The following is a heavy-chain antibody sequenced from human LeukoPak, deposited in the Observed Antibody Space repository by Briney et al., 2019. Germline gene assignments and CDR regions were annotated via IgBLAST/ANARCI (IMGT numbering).Heavy chain of an antibody. D-gene: IGHD6-13*01. J-gene: IGHJ6*03. V-gene: IGHV1-18*03. CDR2: ISAYNGNT. CDR3: ARGVRRQQLFYYYYYMDV. Sequence: GASVKVSCKASGYTFTSYGISWVRQAPGQGLEWMGWISAYNGNTNYAQKLQGRVTMTTDTSTSTAYMELGSLRSEDMAVYYCARGVRRQQLFYYYYYMDVWGKGTTVTVSS. CDR1: GYTFTSYG.